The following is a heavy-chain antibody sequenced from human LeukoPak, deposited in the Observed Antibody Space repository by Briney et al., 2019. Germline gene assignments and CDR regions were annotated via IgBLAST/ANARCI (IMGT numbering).Heavy chain of an antibody. CDR1: GFTFSYYA. V-gene: IGHV3-33*01. CDR3: ARELFSSGSYPDV. CDR2: IWSDGSNK. D-gene: IGHD3-10*01. J-gene: IGHJ4*02. Sequence: GRSLRLSCSASGFTFSYYAIHWVRQAPGKGLEWVALIWSDGSNKYYADSVKGRITISRDNSKNTVYLQMNSLRAEDTAVYYCARELFSSGSYPDVWGQGTLVTVSS.